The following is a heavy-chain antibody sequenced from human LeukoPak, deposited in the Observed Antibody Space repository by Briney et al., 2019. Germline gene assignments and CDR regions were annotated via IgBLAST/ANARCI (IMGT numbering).Heavy chain of an antibody. V-gene: IGHV1-18*01. CDR1: GYTFTSYG. CDR2: ISAYNGNT. D-gene: IGHD7-27*01. J-gene: IGHJ3*02. Sequence: VGSVKVSCKASGYTFTSYGISWVRQAPGQGLEWMGWISAYNGNTNYVQKVQGRVTMTTDTSTSTAYMELRSLRSDDTAVYYCAKDPLGIGPAFEIWGLGTMVTVSS. CDR3: AKDPLGIGPAFEI.